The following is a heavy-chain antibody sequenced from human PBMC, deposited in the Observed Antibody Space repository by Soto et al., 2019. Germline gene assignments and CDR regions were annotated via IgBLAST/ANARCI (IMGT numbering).Heavy chain of an antibody. Sequence: QVQLVQSGAEVKKPGSSVKVSCKASGGTFSSYTISWVRQAPGQGLEWMGRIIPILGIANYAQKFQGRVTIAAAKSTSTAYMELSSLRSEDTAVYYCASLRVVPAATWFDPWGQGTLVTVSS. V-gene: IGHV1-69*02. D-gene: IGHD2-2*01. J-gene: IGHJ5*02. CDR3: ASLRVVPAATWFDP. CDR2: IIPILGIA. CDR1: GGTFSSYT.